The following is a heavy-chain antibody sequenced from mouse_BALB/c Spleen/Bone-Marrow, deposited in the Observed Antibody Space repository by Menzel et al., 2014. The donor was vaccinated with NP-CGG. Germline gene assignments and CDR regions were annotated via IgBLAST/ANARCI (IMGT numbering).Heavy chain of an antibody. CDR2: IHPYNGDT. J-gene: IGHJ4*01. CDR1: GFSFTDYF. D-gene: IGHD1-1*02. Sequence: EVQGVESGPELVKPGASVKLSCRASGFSFTDYFINWVKQSHGKSLVWIGRIHPYNGDTFYNQKFKVKATLTVDKSSNTARMELLRLTSEDSAVYYCVRYGYDAMDFWGQGTSVTVSS. CDR3: VRYGYDAMDF. V-gene: IGHV1-37*01.